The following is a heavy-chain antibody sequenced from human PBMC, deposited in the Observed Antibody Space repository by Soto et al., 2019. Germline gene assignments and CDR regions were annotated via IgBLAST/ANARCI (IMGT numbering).Heavy chain of an antibody. CDR2: MYYCGST. CDR3: AIGYRESGYSSSWVFAY. CDR1: GGSINSGGYY. J-gene: IGHJ4*02. D-gene: IGHD6-13*01. Sequence: QVQLRDSGPGLVKPSQTLSLTCTVSGGSINSGGYYWTWIRQHPGKGMEWIGYMYYCGSTYYNPSLGNRVIIPADTPDNHLSLKLSSVTASDTAGYLCAIGYRESGYSSSWVFAYWGQGTQGNVSS. V-gene: IGHV4-31*03.